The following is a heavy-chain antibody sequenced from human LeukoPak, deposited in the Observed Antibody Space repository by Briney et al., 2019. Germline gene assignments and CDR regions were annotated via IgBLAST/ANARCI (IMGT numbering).Heavy chain of an antibody. V-gene: IGHV1-18*01. CDR3: ASLKNYYDSSGYLVTDAFDI. Sequence: ASVKVSCKASGYTFTSYGITWVRQAPGQGLEWTGWINVNNGDANYAQKLQGRVTMTTDTSTSTAYMELRSLKSDDTAVYYCASLKNYYDSSGYLVTDAFDIWGQGTMVTVSS. D-gene: IGHD3-22*01. CDR1: GYTFTSYG. CDR2: INVNNGDA. J-gene: IGHJ3*02.